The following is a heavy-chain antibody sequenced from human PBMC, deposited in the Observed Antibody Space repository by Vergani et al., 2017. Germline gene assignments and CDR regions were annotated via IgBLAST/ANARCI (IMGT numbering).Heavy chain of an antibody. CDR3: AKAERAVLDY. V-gene: IGHV3-23*04. CDR2: ISGSGGST. Sequence: VQLEESGGGVVQPGRSLRLSCAGSGFTLSSHAMHWVRQAPGKGLEWVSAISGSGGSTYYADSVKGRFTISRDNSKNTLYLQMNSLRAEDTAVYYCAKAERAVLDYWGQGTLVTVSS. CDR1: GFTLSSHA. J-gene: IGHJ4*02. D-gene: IGHD6-19*01.